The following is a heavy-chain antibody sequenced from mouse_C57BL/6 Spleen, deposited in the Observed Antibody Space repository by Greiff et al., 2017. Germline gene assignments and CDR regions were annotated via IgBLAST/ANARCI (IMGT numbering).Heavy chain of an antibody. D-gene: IGHD2-5*01. V-gene: IGHV1-18*01. CDR3: ARAYYSNYWYFDV. Sequence: VQLQQSGPELVKPGASVKIPCKASGYTFTDYNMDWVKQSHGKSLAWIGDINPNNGGTIYNQKFKGKATLTVDKSSSTAYMELRSLTSEDTAVYYCARAYYSNYWYFDVWGTGTTVTVSS. J-gene: IGHJ1*03. CDR2: INPNNGGT. CDR1: GYTFTDYN.